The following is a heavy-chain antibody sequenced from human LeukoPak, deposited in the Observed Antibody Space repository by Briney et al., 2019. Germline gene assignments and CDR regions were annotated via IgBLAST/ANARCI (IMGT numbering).Heavy chain of an antibody. J-gene: IGHJ4*02. CDR3: ARGGPAAGRFDY. Sequence: GGSLRLSCAASGFTFSSYAMHWVRQAPGKGLEWVAVISYDGSNKYYADSVKGRFTISRDNSKNTLYLQMNSLRAEDTAVYYCARGGPAAGRFDYWGQGTLVTVSS. D-gene: IGHD6-13*01. CDR2: ISYDGSNK. V-gene: IGHV3-30*14. CDR1: GFTFSSYA.